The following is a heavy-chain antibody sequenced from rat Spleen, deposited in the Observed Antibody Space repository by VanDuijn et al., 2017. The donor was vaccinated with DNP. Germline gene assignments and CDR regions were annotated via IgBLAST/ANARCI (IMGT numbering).Heavy chain of an antibody. CDR3: ARGSDGVWFAY. J-gene: IGHJ3*01. CDR2: INTESGGT. D-gene: IGHD4-3*01. Sequence: QVQLQQSGAELAKPXXSVXXSCKASXXXFTXXXIXXXKQTSGQGIECIGSINTESGGTNDKAKFKGKATLTVDKSSSTAFMQLSSLTPDDSAVYYCARGSDGVWFAYWGQGTLVTVS. V-gene: IGHV1-43*01. CDR1: XXXFTXXX.